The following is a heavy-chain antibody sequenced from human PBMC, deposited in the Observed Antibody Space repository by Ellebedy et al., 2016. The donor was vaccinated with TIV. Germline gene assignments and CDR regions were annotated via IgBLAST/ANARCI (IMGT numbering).Heavy chain of an antibody. CDR1: GFTFSSYG. J-gene: IGHJ4*02. CDR2: ISYDGSEK. CDR3: ARVYSSYFIDY. V-gene: IGHV3-33*05. Sequence: PGGSLRLSCAASGFTFSSYGLHWVRQAPGKGLEWVAFISYDGSEKYYGDSVKGRFTISRDRTKNTVYLQMNNLRAEDTAVYYCARVYSSYFIDYWGQGTLVTVSS. D-gene: IGHD6-6*01.